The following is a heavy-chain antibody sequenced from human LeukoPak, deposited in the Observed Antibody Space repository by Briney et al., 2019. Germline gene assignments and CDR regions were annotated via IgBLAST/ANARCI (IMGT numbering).Heavy chain of an antibody. CDR3: AKEDRNSGWYARYFDL. Sequence: PGGSLRLSCVGSGFTFSNYAMTWVRQAPGKGLEWVSAMTGSGVNTCYAGSVTGRFTISRDNSKNTLSLQMNSLRAEDTAVYYCAKEDRNSGWYARYFDLWGRGTLVTVSS. CDR1: GFTFSNYA. J-gene: IGHJ2*01. CDR2: MTGSGVNT. D-gene: IGHD6-19*01. V-gene: IGHV3-23*01.